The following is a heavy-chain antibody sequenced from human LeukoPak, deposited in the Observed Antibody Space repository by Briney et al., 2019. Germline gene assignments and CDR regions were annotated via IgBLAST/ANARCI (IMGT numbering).Heavy chain of an antibody. CDR1: GYSFTSYW. J-gene: IGHJ6*02. CDR3: ATVTTIYYYYGMDA. Sequence: GESLKISCKGSGYSFTSYWITWVRQMPGKGLEWMGRIDPSDSYTNYSPSFQGHVTISADKSISTAYLQWSSLKASDTAMYYCATVTTIYYYYGMDAWGQGTTVTVS. D-gene: IGHD4-17*01. CDR2: IDPSDSYT. V-gene: IGHV5-10-1*01.